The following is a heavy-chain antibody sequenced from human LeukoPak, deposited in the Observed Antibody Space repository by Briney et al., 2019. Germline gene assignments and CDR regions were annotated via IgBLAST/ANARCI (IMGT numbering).Heavy chain of an antibody. CDR2: ISSSSSTI. CDR1: GGSISSSN. Sequence: GTLSLTCAVSGGSISSSNWWSWVRQAPGKGLQWVSYISSSSSTIYYADSVKGRFTISRDNAKNSLYLQMNSLRAEDTAVYYCARALWFGETFPAYWGQGTLVTVSS. D-gene: IGHD3-10*01. V-gene: IGHV3-48*01. J-gene: IGHJ4*02. CDR3: ARALWFGETFPAY.